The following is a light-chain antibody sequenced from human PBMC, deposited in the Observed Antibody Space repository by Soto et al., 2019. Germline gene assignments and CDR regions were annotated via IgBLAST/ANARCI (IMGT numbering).Light chain of an antibody. V-gene: IGKV3-11*01. CDR3: QQRSDWRGT. Sequence: EIVLTQSPATLSLSPGERATLSCRASQSIRNYLAWYQQRPGQTPRLLIYDASNRATGIPGRFSGSGSGTDFTLTISSLEPEDFAVYYCQQRSDWRGTFGGGTKVEIK. J-gene: IGKJ4*01. CDR1: QSIRNY. CDR2: DAS.